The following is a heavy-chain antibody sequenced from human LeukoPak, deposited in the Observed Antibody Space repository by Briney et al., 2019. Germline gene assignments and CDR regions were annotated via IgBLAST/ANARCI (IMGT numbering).Heavy chain of an antibody. CDR1: GGSISSYS. V-gene: IGHV4-4*07. CDR2: IFASGST. CDR3: ARGGWDYYDSSGYDY. J-gene: IGHJ4*02. Sequence: SETLSLTCTVSGGSISSYSWSWIRQPAGKGLEWIGRIFASGSTNYNPSLKSRVTMSVDTSKNQFSLKLSSVTAADTAVYYCARGGWDYYDSSGYDYWGQGTLVTVSS. D-gene: IGHD3-22*01.